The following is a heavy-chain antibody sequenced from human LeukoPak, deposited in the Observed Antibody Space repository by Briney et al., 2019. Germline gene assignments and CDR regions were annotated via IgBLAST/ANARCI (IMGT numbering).Heavy chain of an antibody. CDR3: ARSDVVTNWFDP. V-gene: IGHV3-21*01. CDR1: GFTFSSYA. Sequence: GGSLRLSCAASGFTFSSYAMHWVRQAPGTGLEWVSSISSSSSYIYYADSVKGRFTISRDNAKNSLYLQMNSLRAEDTAVYYCARSDVVTNWFDPWGQGTLVTVSS. CDR2: ISSSSSYI. D-gene: IGHD2-15*01. J-gene: IGHJ5*02.